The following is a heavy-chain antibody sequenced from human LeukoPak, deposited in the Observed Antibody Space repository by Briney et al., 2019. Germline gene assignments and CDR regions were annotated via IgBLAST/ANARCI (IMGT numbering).Heavy chain of an antibody. Sequence: GGSLRLSFSASGFTFSSYAMHSVRQAPGKGLEYVSTISSNGGRTYYQDLVQGKFPISRDNSKNTLYLQKSSLRAEDTAVYYCVKDREPVAGSRLDIWGQGTMVTVLS. J-gene: IGHJ3*02. CDR2: ISSNGGRT. D-gene: IGHD6-19*01. CDR1: GFTFSSYA. CDR3: VKDREPVAGSRLDI. V-gene: IGHV3-64D*09.